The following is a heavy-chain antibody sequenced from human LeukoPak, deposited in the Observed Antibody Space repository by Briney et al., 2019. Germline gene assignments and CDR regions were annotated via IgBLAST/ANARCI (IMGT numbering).Heavy chain of an antibody. Sequence: PGGSLRVSCAASGFTFSSYGMHWVRQAPGNGLEWVAVISYDGSNKYYADSVKGRFTISRDNSKNTLYLQMNSLRAEDTAVYYCAKMSSSGWYDYWGQGTLVTVSS. CDR2: ISYDGSNK. CDR3: AKMSSSGWYDY. CDR1: GFTFSSYG. D-gene: IGHD6-19*01. V-gene: IGHV3-30*18. J-gene: IGHJ4*02.